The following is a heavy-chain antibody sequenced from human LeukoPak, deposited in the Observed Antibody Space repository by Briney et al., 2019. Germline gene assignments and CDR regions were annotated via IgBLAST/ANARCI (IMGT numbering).Heavy chain of an antibody. Sequence: ASVKVSCKASGYTFGAYYMYWVRQAPGQGLEWMGWIRPNSGGTNYTQKFQGRVTMTRDTSINTAYMELSRLTSDDTAVYYCARGRFLEWLFNWFDPWGQGTLVTVSS. D-gene: IGHD3-3*01. J-gene: IGHJ5*02. V-gene: IGHV1-2*02. CDR3: ARGRFLEWLFNWFDP. CDR2: IRPNSGGT. CDR1: GYTFGAYY.